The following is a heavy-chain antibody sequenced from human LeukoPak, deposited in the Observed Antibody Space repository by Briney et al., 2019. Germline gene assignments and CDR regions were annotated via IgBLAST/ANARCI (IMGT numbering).Heavy chain of an antibody. D-gene: IGHD5-18*01. CDR3: ARAGYSYGYPGGIDY. V-gene: IGHV3-48*04. CDR1: GFTFSSYS. CDR2: ISSSSSTI. J-gene: IGHJ4*02. Sequence: GGSLRLSCAASGFTFSSYSMNWVRQAPGKGLEWVSYISSSSSTIYYADSVKGRFTISRDNAKNSLYLQMNSLRAEDTALYYCARAGYSYGYPGGIDYWGQGTLVTVSS.